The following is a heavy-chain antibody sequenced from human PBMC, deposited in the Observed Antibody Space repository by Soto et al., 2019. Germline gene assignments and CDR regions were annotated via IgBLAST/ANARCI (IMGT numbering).Heavy chain of an antibody. CDR1: GFTFSKNR. V-gene: IGHV3-7*03. CDR3: ARGMTFGGTTYYFDY. J-gene: IGHJ4*02. D-gene: IGHD3-16*01. Sequence: EAQLVDSGGGLVQPGGSLRLSGAAFGFTFSKNRLTGVGQPPGKGLEGVANIIQDGGEKYYVDSVKGRFTISSDNAKSSLYLQMNSLRAEDTAVYYCARGMTFGGTTYYFDYWGQGTLVPVSS. CDR2: IIQDGGEK.